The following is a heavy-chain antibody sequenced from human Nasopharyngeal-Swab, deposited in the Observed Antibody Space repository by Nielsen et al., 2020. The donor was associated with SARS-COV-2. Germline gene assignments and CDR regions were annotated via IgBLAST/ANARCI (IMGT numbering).Heavy chain of an antibody. CDR3: ARDQYYYDSSGPAFDI. Sequence: GGSLRLSCAASGFTFSTYAISWVRQAPGKGLEWVSVISGSDYSTHYADSVKGRFTISRDNSKNTVSLQMNSLRAEDTAIYYCARDQYYYDSSGPAFDIWGQGTMVTVSS. V-gene: IGHV3-23*01. CDR2: ISGSDYST. J-gene: IGHJ3*02. D-gene: IGHD3-22*01. CDR1: GFTFSTYA.